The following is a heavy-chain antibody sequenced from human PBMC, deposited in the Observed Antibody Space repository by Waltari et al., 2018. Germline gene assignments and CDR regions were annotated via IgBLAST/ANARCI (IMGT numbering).Heavy chain of an antibody. J-gene: IGHJ4*02. Sequence: QVQLQESGPGLVKPSDTLSLTCAVSGYSISSSNWWGWIRQPPGKGLEWIWYIYYSGTTHYNPALKSRVTRSVDTSKNQFSLKLSSVTAVDTAVYYCARNTEGYFDYWGQGTLVTVSS. CDR1: GYSISSSNW. V-gene: IGHV4-28*01. CDR2: IYYSGTT. CDR3: ARNTEGYFDY.